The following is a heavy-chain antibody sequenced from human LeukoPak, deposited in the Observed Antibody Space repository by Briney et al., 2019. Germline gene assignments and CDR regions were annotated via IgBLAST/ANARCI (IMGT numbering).Heavy chain of an antibody. J-gene: IGHJ6*03. D-gene: IGHD3-10*01. V-gene: IGHV1-24*01. Sequence: GASVKVSRKVSGYTLTELSMHWVRQAPGKGLEWMGGFDPEDGETIYAQKFQGRVTMTEDTSTDTAYMELSSLRSEDTAVYYCATERITMVRGVITYYHYMDFWGKGTTVTVSS. CDR2: FDPEDGET. CDR3: ATERITMVRGVITYYHYMDF. CDR1: GYTLTELS.